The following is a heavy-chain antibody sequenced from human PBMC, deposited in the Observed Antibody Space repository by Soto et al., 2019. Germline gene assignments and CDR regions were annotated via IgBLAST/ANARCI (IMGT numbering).Heavy chain of an antibody. V-gene: IGHV3-74*01. CDR1: GFTFSSYW. CDR2: INSDGSST. CDR3: ARDQWYSSGWRGFDP. J-gene: IGHJ5*02. D-gene: IGHD6-19*01. Sequence: GGSLRLSGAASGFTFSSYWMHRVRQAPWKGLVWVSRINSDGSSTSYADSAKGRFTISRDNAKNTLYLQMNSLRAEDTAVYYCARDQWYSSGWRGFDPCGQGTQVTVSS.